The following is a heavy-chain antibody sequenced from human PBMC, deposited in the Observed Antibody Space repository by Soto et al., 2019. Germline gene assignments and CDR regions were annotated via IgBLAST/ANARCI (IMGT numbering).Heavy chain of an antibody. CDR3: ARYSSSYFDY. Sequence: PSETLSLTCAVSGYSISSGYYCGWIRQPPGKGLEWIGYLYHSGISDYNPSLKSRVTISVDTSKNQFSLKVRSVTAADTAVYYCARYSSSYFDYWGQGSRVTVSS. CDR1: GYSISSGYY. D-gene: IGHD6-6*01. V-gene: IGHV4-38-2*01. J-gene: IGHJ4*02. CDR2: LYHSGIS.